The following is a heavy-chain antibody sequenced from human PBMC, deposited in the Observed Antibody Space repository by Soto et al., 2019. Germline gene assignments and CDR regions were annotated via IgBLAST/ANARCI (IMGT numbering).Heavy chain of an antibody. J-gene: IGHJ4*02. V-gene: IGHV1-69*12. CDR3: AREGGYSSSWSWDYFDY. Sequence: QVQLVQSGAEVKKPGSSVKVSCKASGGTFSSYAISWVRQAPGQGLEWMGGIIPIFGTANYAQKFQGRVTVTADESTSTAYMELSSLRSEDTAVYYCAREGGYSSSWSWDYFDYWGQGTLVTVSS. CDR2: IIPIFGTA. CDR1: GGTFSSYA. D-gene: IGHD6-13*01.